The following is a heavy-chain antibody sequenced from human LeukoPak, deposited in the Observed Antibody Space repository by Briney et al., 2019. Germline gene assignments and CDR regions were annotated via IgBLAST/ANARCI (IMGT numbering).Heavy chain of an antibody. D-gene: IGHD1-7*01. V-gene: IGHV6-1*01. J-gene: IGHJ6*02. CDR1: GDSVSSNSAA. Sequence: SQTLSLTCAISGDSVSSNSAAWNWIRQSPSRGLEWLGRTYYRSKWYNDYAVSMKSRITINPDTSKNQFSLQLNSVTPEDTAVYYCARVRLELPYYYYYGMDVWGQGTTVTVSS. CDR2: TYYRSKWYN. CDR3: ARVRLELPYYYYYGMDV.